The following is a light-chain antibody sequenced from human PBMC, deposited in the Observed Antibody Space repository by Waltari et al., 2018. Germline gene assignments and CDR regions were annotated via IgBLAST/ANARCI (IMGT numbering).Light chain of an antibody. Sequence: QSALTQPASVSGSPGQSITISCTGTSSDVGGYNYVSWYQQHPGKAPKLMIYAVTNRPSGVSNRFSGSKSGNMASLTISGLQAEDEADYYCSSYTSSNTLGFGTGTKVTVL. CDR2: AVT. J-gene: IGLJ1*01. CDR1: SSDVGGYNY. V-gene: IGLV2-14*03. CDR3: SSYTSSNTLG.